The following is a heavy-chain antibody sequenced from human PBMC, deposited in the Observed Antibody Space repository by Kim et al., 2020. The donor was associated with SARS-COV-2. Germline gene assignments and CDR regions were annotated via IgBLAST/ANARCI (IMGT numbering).Heavy chain of an antibody. Sequence: SVKGRFTISRDNSKNTLYLQMSSLRAEDTAVYYCVKATNEYSSSPAAFDIWGQGTMVTVSS. J-gene: IGHJ3*02. D-gene: IGHD6-6*01. CDR3: VKATNEYSSSPAAFDI. V-gene: IGHV3-64D*06.